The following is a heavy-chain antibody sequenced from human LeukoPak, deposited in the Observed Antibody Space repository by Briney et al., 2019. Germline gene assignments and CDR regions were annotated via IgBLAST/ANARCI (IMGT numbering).Heavy chain of an antibody. CDR3: ARDARRAAAADDAFDI. Sequence: ASVKVSCKASGGTFSSYAISWVRQATGQGLEWMGWMNPNSGNTGYAQKFQGRVTMTRDTSITTVYMELSSLTSEDTAVYYCARDARRAAAADDAFDIWGQGSMVTVSS. J-gene: IGHJ3*02. V-gene: IGHV1-8*02. CDR2: MNPNSGNT. D-gene: IGHD6-13*01. CDR1: GGTFSSYA.